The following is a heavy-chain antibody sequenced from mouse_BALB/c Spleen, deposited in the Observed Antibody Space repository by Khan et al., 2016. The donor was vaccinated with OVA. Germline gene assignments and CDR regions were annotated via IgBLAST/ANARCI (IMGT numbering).Heavy chain of an antibody. CDR2: ISPGSGDT. D-gene: IGHD1-2*01. Sequence: QVQLQQPGAELARPGASVKLSCKASGYTFTDYYINWVKQRTGQGLEWIGEISPGSGDTYYNERFKGKATLTADKSSSTAYMQLSSLTSEDSAVYFCARRNYFGYNFAYWGQGTLVTVSA. V-gene: IGHV1-77*01. J-gene: IGHJ3*01. CDR1: GYTFTDYY. CDR3: ARRNYFGYNFAY.